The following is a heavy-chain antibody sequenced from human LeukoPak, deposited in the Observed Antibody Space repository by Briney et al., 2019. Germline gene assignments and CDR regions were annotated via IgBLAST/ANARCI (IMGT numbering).Heavy chain of an antibody. CDR3: AKGSGWYGSINFYFGMDV. Sequence: GGSLRLSCAASGFTFSSYGMHWVRQAPGKGLEWVAVISYDGSKKYDADSVKGRFTISRDNSKNTLYLQMNSLRAEDTAVYYCAKGSGWYGSINFYFGMDVWGQGTTVTVSS. CDR1: GFTFSSYG. V-gene: IGHV3-30*18. CDR2: ISYDGSKK. J-gene: IGHJ6*02. D-gene: IGHD6-19*01.